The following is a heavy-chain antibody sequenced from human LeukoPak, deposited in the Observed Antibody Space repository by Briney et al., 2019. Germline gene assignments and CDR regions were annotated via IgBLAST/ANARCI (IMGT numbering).Heavy chain of an antibody. J-gene: IGHJ4*02. V-gene: IGHV4-38-2*02. Sequence: PSETLSLTCTVSGYSISSGYYWGWIRQPPGKGLEWIGSIYHSGSTYYNPSLKSRVTISVDTSENQFSLKLSSVTAADTAVYYCARDRRFIDYWGQGTLVTVSS. D-gene: IGHD3-16*02. CDR2: IYHSGST. CDR3: ARDRRFIDY. CDR1: GYSISSGYY.